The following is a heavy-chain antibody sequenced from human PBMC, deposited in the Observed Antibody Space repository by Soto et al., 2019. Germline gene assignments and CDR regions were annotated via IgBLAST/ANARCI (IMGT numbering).Heavy chain of an antibody. CDR2: IYNDGTYS. CDR1: GFPLIIYE. CDR3: TRGPRPISTGTGTY. J-gene: IGHJ4*02. V-gene: IGHV3-74*01. Sequence: WGSLRLSCAASGFPLIIYEIYWVRHAPGKGLVWISRIYNDGTYSDYADSVRGRFTISRDNVNDTLYLQMNNLRAEDSGLYYCTRGPRPISTGTGTYWGQGTQVTVSS. D-gene: IGHD3-10*01.